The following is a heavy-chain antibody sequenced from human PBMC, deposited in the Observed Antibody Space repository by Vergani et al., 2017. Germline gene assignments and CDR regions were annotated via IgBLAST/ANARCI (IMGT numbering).Heavy chain of an antibody. CDR1: GFTFSNAW. CDR3: AKGVYCSSTSCYEGRGYYYGMGV. CDR2: ISGSGGNT. Sequence: EVQLVESGGGLVKPGGSLRLSCAASGFTFSNAWMSWVRQVPGKGLEWVSGISGSGGNTYYANSVKGRFTISRDNSKNTLYLQMNSLRADDTAVYYCAKGVYCSSTSCYEGRGYYYGMGVWGQGP. V-gene: IGHV3-23*04. J-gene: IGHJ6*02. D-gene: IGHD2-2*01.